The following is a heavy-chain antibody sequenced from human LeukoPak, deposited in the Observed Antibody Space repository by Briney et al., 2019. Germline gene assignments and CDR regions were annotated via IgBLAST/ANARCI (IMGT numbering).Heavy chain of an antibody. CDR1: GFTFSSYA. Sequence: GGSLRLSCAASGFTFSSYAMHWVRQAPGKGLEYVSAISSNGGSTYYANSVKGRFTISRDNSKNTLYLQMGSLRAEDMAVYYCARRAIYDSSGARLDAFDIWGQGTMVTVSS. CDR3: ARRAIYDSSGARLDAFDI. J-gene: IGHJ3*02. CDR2: ISSNGGST. V-gene: IGHV3-64*01. D-gene: IGHD3-22*01.